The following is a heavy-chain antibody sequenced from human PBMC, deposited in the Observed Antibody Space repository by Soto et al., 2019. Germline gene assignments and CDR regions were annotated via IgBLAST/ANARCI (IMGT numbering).Heavy chain of an antibody. J-gene: IGHJ5*02. CDR2: MYSGGNT. V-gene: IGHV4-39*01. D-gene: IGHD3-22*01. CDR3: ARQPYDSTGYYYGA. CDR1: GGSFSSSTYY. Sequence: PSETLSLTCPVSGGSFSSSTYYWGWIRQPPGKGLEWIGSMYSGGNTYYNPSLKSRVTVSVDTSKNHFSLKLTSVTAADTAMYYCARQPYDSTGYYYGAWGQGTLVTSPQ.